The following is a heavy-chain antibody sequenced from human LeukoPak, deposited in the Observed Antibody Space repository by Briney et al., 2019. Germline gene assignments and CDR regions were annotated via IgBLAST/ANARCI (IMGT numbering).Heavy chain of an antibody. D-gene: IGHD6-13*01. J-gene: IGHJ6*02. CDR1: GFTFSSYS. V-gene: IGHV3-21*01. CDR3: ARGGYSRPSGPDHYGMDV. CDR2: ISSSSSYI. Sequence: PGGSLRLSCAASGFTFSSYSMNWLRQAPGKGLKWVSSISSSSSYIYYADSVKGRFTISRDNAKNSLYLQMNSRRAEDTAVYYCARGGYSRPSGPDHYGMDVWGQGTTVTVSS.